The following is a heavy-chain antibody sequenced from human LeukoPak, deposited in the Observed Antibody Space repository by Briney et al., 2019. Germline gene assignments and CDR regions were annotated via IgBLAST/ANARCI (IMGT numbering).Heavy chain of an antibody. D-gene: IGHD2-8*01. CDR2: IYYSGST. V-gene: IGHV4-59*01. J-gene: IGHJ4*02. CDR1: GGSISSYY. Sequence: SETLSLTCTVSGGSISSYYWSWIRQPPGKGLEWIGYIYYSGSTNYNPSLKSRVTISVDTSKNQFSLKLGSVTAADTAVYYCARAKTYCTNGECYTAIDYWGQGTLVTVSS. CDR3: ARAKTYCTNGECYTAIDY.